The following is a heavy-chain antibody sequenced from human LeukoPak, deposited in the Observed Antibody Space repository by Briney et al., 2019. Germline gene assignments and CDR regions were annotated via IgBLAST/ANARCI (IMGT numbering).Heavy chain of an antibody. D-gene: IGHD3-9*01. CDR1: GYTFTGYY. J-gene: IGHJ3*02. CDR3: ARDAYDILTGYYKEAFDI. V-gene: IGHV1-2*02. Sequence: RASVKVSCTASGYTFTGYYMHWVRQAPGQGLEWMGWINPNSGGTNYAQKFQGRVTMTRDTSISTAYMELSRLRSDDTAVYYCARDAYDILTGYYKEAFDIWGQGTMVTVAS. CDR2: INPNSGGT.